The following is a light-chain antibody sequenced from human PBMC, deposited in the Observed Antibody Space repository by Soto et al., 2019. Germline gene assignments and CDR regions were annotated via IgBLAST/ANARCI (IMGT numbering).Light chain of an antibody. CDR3: TSYTSSSTPV. J-gene: IGLJ1*01. CDR1: SSDVGGYNY. V-gene: IGLV2-14*01. Sequence: QSVLTQPASVSGSPGQAITISCTGTSSDVGGYNYVSWYQQHPGKAPKLMIYEVSNRPSGVSDRFSGSKSGNTASVTISGLQAEDEADYYCTSYTSSSTPVFGTGTKVTVL. CDR2: EVS.